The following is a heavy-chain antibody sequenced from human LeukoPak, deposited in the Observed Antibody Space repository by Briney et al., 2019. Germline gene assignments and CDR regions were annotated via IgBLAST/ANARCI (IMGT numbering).Heavy chain of an antibody. Sequence: SETLSLTCTVSGSSISRFYWSWLRQPPGKGLEWLGYIYHSGSTNYSPSLKSRVTISLDTSKNQFSLNLSSVTAADTAVYYCARDRPYYFGSGSYYDGFDSWGQGTLVTVSS. CDR1: GSSISRFY. V-gene: IGHV4-59*01. D-gene: IGHD3-10*01. J-gene: IGHJ4*02. CDR3: ARDRPYYFGSGSYYDGFDS. CDR2: IYHSGST.